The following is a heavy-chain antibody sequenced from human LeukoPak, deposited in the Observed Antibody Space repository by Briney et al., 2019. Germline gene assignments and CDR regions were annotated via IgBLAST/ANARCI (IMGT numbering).Heavy chain of an antibody. CDR3: ARGRSGFAAAGTYDY. D-gene: IGHD6-13*01. CDR2: INPKSGRT. V-gene: IGHV1-8*01. Sequence: GSVSVSCTASGYTFTSSDINWVRQAPGQGLEWMGWINPKSGRTDYAKTFQARVSMTMNTSISTAYMEVSSLRFEDTAVYYCARGRSGFAAAGTYDYWGQGTLITVSS. CDR1: GYTFTSSD. J-gene: IGHJ4*02.